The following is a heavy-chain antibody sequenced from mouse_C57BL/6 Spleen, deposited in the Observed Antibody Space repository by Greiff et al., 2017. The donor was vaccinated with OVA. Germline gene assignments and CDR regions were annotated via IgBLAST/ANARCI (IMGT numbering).Heavy chain of an antibody. D-gene: IGHD1-1*01. V-gene: IGHV1-64*01. Sequence: QVQLQQPGAELVKPGASVKLSCKASGYTFTSYWMHWVKQRPGQGLEWIGMIHPNSGSTNYNEKFTSKATLTVDKYSSTAYMQLISLTSEDSAVYDCARSVCGISAWFAYWGQGTLVTVSA. CDR2: IHPNSGST. J-gene: IGHJ3*01. CDR1: GYTFTSYW. CDR3: ARSVCGISAWFAY.